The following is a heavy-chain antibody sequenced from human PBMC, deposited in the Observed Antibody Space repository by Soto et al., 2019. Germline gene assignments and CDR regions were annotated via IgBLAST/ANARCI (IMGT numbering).Heavy chain of an antibody. CDR3: ARETDFWSAYQLHYGMDV. CDR2: ISAYNGNT. D-gene: IGHD3-3*01. CDR1: GYTFTSYG. V-gene: IGHV1-18*04. J-gene: IGHJ6*02. Sequence: GASVKVSCKASGYTFTSYGISWVRQAPGQGLEWMGWISAYNGNTNYAQKLQGRVTMTTDTSTSTAYMELRSLRSDDTAVYYCARETDFWSAYQLHYGMDVWGQGTTVTVSS.